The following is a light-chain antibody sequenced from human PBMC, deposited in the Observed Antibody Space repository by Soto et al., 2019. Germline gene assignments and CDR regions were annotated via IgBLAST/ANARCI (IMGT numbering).Light chain of an antibody. CDR2: DAS. Sequence: DIQMTQSPSSLSASLGDRVTISCQASQDITNYLSWYQQKPGKAPQLLIYDASNLETGVPSRFSGSGSGTDFTFTISSLQPEDIATYYCQQYDILPITFGGGTTVEIK. CDR1: QDITNY. CDR3: QQYDILPIT. V-gene: IGKV1-33*01. J-gene: IGKJ4*01.